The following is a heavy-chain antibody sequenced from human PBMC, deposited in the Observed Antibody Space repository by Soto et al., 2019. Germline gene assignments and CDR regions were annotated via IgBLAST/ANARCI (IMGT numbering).Heavy chain of an antibody. D-gene: IGHD1-7*01. Sequence: NPSETLSLTCTVSGASISSAGYYWSWTRQLPGKGLEWIGYIYYTGSTYYNPSLKSRVTISVDTSKNQFSLKLSSVTAADTAVYYCARLTGTKRSFDYWGQGTLVTVSS. CDR2: IYYTGST. CDR3: ARLTGTKRSFDY. V-gene: IGHV4-30-4*08. J-gene: IGHJ4*02. CDR1: GASISSAGYY.